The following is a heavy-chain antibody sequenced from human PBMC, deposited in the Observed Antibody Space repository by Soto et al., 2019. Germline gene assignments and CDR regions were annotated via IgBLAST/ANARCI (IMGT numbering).Heavy chain of an antibody. J-gene: IGHJ6*02. CDR1: GYTFTSYG. V-gene: IGHV1-18*04. CDR2: ISAYNGNT. D-gene: IGHD3-3*01. CDR3: ARDDGIFGVVNRVPYGMDV. Sequence: ASVKVSCKASGYTFTSYGISWVRQAPGQGLEWMGWISAYNGNTNYAQKLQGRVTMTTDTSTSTAYMELRSLRSDDTAVYYCARDDGIFGVVNRVPYGMDVWGQGTTVTVSS.